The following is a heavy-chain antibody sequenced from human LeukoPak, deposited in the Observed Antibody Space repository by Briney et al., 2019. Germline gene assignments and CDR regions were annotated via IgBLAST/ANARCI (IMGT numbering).Heavy chain of an antibody. V-gene: IGHV4-34*01. J-gene: IGHJ4*02. CDR1: DGSITNYD. CDR2: INHSGST. CDR3: ARLYRAPPTRYFDY. D-gene: IGHD5/OR15-5a*01. Sequence: SETLSLTCTVSDGSITNYDWSWVRQPPGKGLEWIGEINHSGSTNYNPSLKSRVTISVDTSKNQFSLKLSSVTAADTAVYYCARLYRAPPTRYFDYWGQGTLVTVSS.